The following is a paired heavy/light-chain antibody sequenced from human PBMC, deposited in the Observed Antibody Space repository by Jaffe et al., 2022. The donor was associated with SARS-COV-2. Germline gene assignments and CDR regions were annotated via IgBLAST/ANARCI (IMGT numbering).Light chain of an antibody. V-gene: IGKV1-17*01. CDR2: AAS. Sequence: DIQMTQSPSSLSASVGDRVTITCRASQGIRNDLGWYQQKPGKAPKRLIYAASSLQSGVPSRFSGSGSGTEFTLTISSLQPEDFATYYCLQHNSYFSITFGQGTRLEIK. CDR1: QGIRND. CDR3: LQHNSYFSIT. J-gene: IGKJ5*01.
Heavy chain of an antibody. Sequence: QVQLQESGPGLVKPSETLSLTCTVSGGSISSYYWSWIRQPPGKGLEWIGYIYYSGSTNYNPSLKSRVTISVDTSKNQFSLKLSSVTAADTAVYYCASFARKPSYYYGSGSYYTDDYWGQGTLVTVSS. CDR1: GGSISSYY. J-gene: IGHJ4*02. CDR3: ASFARKPSYYYGSGSYYTDDY. D-gene: IGHD3-10*01. CDR2: IYYSGST. V-gene: IGHV4-59*01.